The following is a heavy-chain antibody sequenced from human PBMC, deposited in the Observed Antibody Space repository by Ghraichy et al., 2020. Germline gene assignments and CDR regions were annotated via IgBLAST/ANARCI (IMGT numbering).Heavy chain of an antibody. J-gene: IGHJ4*02. CDR3: TKEMDTRGWYSADY. V-gene: IGHV3-23*01. Sequence: GGSLRLSCAASGFTFSNYAMSWLRQPPGKGLEWVSAIRGSGVNTYYADSAKRRFTVSRNNSKNSLYLLMNRLRAEDTAVYYCTKEMDTRGWYSADYWGQGTLCPVAS. CDR1: GFTFSNYA. D-gene: IGHD6-19*01. CDR2: IRGSGVNT.